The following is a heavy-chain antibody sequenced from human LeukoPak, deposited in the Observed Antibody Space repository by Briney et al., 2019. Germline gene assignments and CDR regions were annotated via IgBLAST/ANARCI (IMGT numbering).Heavy chain of an antibody. CDR2: INHSGST. CDR1: GFTFSSYA. J-gene: IGHJ5*02. CDR3: ARRYCSSTSCYLPWFDP. Sequence: GSLRLSCAASGFTFSSYAMSWIRQPPGKGLEWIGEINHSGSTNYNPSLKSRVTISVDTSKNQFSLKLSSVTAADTAVYYCARRYCSSTSCYLPWFDPWGQGTLVTVSS. V-gene: IGHV4-34*01. D-gene: IGHD2-2*01.